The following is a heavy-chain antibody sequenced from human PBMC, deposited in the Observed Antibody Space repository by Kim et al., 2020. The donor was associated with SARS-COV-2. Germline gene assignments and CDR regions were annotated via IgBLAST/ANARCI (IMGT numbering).Heavy chain of an antibody. CDR1: GFTFSSYG. Sequence: GRSLRLSCAASGFTFSSYGMHWVRQAPGKGLEWVAVISYDGSNKYYADSVKGRFTISRDNSKNTLYLQMNSLRAEDTAVYYCAKDRTTVHYYGMDVWGQG. J-gene: IGHJ6*02. CDR2: ISYDGSNK. V-gene: IGHV3-30*18. CDR3: AKDRTTVHYYGMDV. D-gene: IGHD4-4*01.